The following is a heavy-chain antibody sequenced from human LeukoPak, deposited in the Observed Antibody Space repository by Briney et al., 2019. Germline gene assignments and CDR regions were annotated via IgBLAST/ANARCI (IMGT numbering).Heavy chain of an antibody. D-gene: IGHD1-26*01. Sequence: GGSLRLSCAASGFTVSSNYMSWVRQAPGKGLEWVANIKQDGSEKYYVDSVKGRFTISRDNVKNSLYLQMNSLGAEDTAVYYCATEKIVGAAKFDYWGQGTLATVSS. CDR1: GFTVSSNY. V-gene: IGHV3-7*01. CDR3: ATEKIVGAAKFDY. J-gene: IGHJ4*02. CDR2: IKQDGSEK.